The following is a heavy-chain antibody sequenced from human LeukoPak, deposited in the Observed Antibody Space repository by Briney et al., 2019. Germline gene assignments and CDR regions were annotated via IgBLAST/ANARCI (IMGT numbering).Heavy chain of an antibody. CDR3: ARRHRGYADALDI. CDR2: IYYSGST. CDR1: GGSISSSSYY. J-gene: IGHJ3*02. D-gene: IGHD3-10*01. Sequence: SETLSLTCTVSGGSISSSSYYWGWVRQPPGKGLEWIGSIYYSGSTYYNPSLKSRVTISVDTSKNQFSLQLSSVTAADTAVYYCARRHRGYADALDIWGQGTMVTVSS. V-gene: IGHV4-39*01.